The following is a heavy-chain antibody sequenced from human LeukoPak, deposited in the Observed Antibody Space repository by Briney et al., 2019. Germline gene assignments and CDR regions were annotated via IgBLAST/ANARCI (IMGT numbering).Heavy chain of an antibody. CDR1: GGTFGSYA. D-gene: IGHD3-10*01. CDR3: AILMVDGMDV. V-gene: IGHV1-69*04. J-gene: IGHJ6*02. Sequence: GASVKVSCKACGGTFGSYAISWVRQGPGQGLEWMGRIIPILGIANYAQKFQGRVTITADKSTSTAYMELSSLRSEDTAVYYCAILMVDGMDVWGQGTTVTVSS. CDR2: IIPILGIA.